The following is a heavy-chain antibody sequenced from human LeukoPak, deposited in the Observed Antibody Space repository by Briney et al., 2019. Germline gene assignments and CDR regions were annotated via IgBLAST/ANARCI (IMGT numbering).Heavy chain of an antibody. V-gene: IGHV3-9*01. CDR1: GFTFDDYA. D-gene: IGHD1-26*01. Sequence: GRSLRLSCAPSGFTFDDYAMHWVRAAPGKGLEWVSGISWNSGSIGYADSVKGRFTISRDNAKNSLYLQMNSLRAEDTALYYCAKDLHSGSYYCLYYYYGMDVWGQGTTVTVSS. J-gene: IGHJ6*02. CDR3: AKDLHSGSYYCLYYYYGMDV. CDR2: ISWNSGSI.